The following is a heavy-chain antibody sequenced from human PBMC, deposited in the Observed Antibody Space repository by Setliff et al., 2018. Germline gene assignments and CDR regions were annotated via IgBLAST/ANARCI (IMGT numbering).Heavy chain of an antibody. Sequence: PSETLSLTCTVSGGSITSRSYYWGWIRQSPGKGLEWLGTIYYSGTTYYNSSLRSRVSISTDTSKNEFSLRLSSVTAADTAVYYCVKPTWAGEVSSPFAFRFESWGQGTLVTVSS. J-gene: IGHJ5*01. CDR2: IYYSGTT. D-gene: IGHD3-3*01. V-gene: IGHV4-39*01. CDR1: GGSITSRSYY. CDR3: VKPTWAGEVSSPFAFRFES.